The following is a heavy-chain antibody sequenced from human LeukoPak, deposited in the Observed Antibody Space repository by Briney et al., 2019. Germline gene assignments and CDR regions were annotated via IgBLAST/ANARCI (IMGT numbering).Heavy chain of an antibody. CDR2: FSSGGSA. CDR1: GGSISSSSYY. D-gene: IGHD3-10*01. J-gene: IGHJ4*02. Sequence: PSETLSLTCIVPGGSISSSSYYWAWIRQSPGKGLEWIGTFSSGGSAYYNPSLTSRVSISKDTSNNQFSLRLYSVTAADTAVYYCARHLGGNFGSGTHFVYWGQGTLVTVSS. CDR3: ARHLGGNFGSGTHFVY. V-gene: IGHV4-39*07.